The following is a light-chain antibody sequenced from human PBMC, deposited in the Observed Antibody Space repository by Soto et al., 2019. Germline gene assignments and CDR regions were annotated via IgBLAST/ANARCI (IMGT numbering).Light chain of an antibody. CDR1: QSVSSSY. CDR3: QQYGSSPPYT. Sequence: ELVLTQSPGTLSLSPGERATLSCRASQSVSSSYLAWYQQKPGQAPRLLIYGASSRATGIPDRFSGSGSGTAFTLIISRLEPEDFAVYYCQQYGSSPPYTFGQGTKLEIK. CDR2: GAS. V-gene: IGKV3-20*01. J-gene: IGKJ2*01.